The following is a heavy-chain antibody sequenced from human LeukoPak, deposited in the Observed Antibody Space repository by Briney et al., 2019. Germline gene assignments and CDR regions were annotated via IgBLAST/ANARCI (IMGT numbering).Heavy chain of an antibody. D-gene: IGHD3-22*01. J-gene: IGHJ4*02. Sequence: GGSLRLSCAASGFTFSSYWMSWVRQAPGKGLEWVANIKQDGSEKYYVDSVKGRFTISRDNAKNSLYLQMNSLRAEDTAVYYCARVSGYLGNAFDYWGQGTLVTVSS. CDR2: IKQDGSEK. V-gene: IGHV3-7*03. CDR3: ARVSGYLGNAFDY. CDR1: GFTFSSYW.